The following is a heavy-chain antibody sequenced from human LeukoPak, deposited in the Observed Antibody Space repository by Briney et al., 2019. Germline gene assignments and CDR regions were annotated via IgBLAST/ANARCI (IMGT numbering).Heavy chain of an antibody. CDR1: GYSISSGYL. Sequence: SETLSLTCTVSGYSISSGYLWGWIRQPPGKGLEWIGSTYHGGTTYSNPSLKSRVIISEDTSKNQFSLKLSSVTAADTAVYYCAKSGCSSTSCYVDYWGHGTLVTVSS. CDR2: TYHGGTT. V-gene: IGHV4-38-2*02. CDR3: AKSGCSSTSCYVDY. J-gene: IGHJ4*01. D-gene: IGHD2-2*01.